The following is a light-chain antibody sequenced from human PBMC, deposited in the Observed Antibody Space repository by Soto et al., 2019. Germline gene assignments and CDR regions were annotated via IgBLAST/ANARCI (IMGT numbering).Light chain of an antibody. V-gene: IGKV3-20*01. CDR2: GAS. CDR1: PSVSSSY. Sequence: EIVLPQSPGTLSLSPGERASLSCRASPSVSSSYLAWYQQTPGQAPRLLIYGASSRDTGIPDRFSGSGSVTDFTLTISRLEPEDFAVYYCQQYGSCPWTFGQETKVEIK. CDR3: QQYGSCPWT. J-gene: IGKJ1*01.